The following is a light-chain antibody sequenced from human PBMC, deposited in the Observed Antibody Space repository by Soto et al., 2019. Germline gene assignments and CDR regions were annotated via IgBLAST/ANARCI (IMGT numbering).Light chain of an antibody. J-gene: IGKJ3*01. CDR2: GAS. V-gene: IGKV3-20*01. Sequence: VLTQSPGTLSLSPGERATLSCRTSQSVNSNFLSWFQQKPGQPPRLLLSGASRRAAGTPDRFSGSGSATDFTLIISRLEPEDSAVYHCQLYGSYMFTFAHGTKVDIK. CDR3: QLYGSYMFT. CDR1: QSVNSNF.